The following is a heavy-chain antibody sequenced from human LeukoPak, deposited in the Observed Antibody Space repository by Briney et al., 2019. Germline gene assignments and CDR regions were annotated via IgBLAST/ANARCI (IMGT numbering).Heavy chain of an antibody. CDR1: GFTFDDYS. CDR3: AKDNWGPYFDY. CDR2: ISWNSGSI. V-gene: IGHV3-9*01. Sequence: PGGSLRLSCAASGFTFDDYSMHRVRQAPGKGLEWVSGISWNSGSIGYADSVKGRFTISRDNAKNSLYLQMNSLRAEATALYYCAKDNWGPYFDYWGQGTLVTVSS. J-gene: IGHJ4*02. D-gene: IGHD7-27*01.